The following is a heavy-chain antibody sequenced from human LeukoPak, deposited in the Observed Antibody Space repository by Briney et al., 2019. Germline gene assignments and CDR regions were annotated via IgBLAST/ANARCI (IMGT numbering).Heavy chain of an antibody. CDR3: ARRNRYSGSYGAFDI. CDR2: IYYSGST. CDR1: GGSISSSSYY. Sequence: PSETLSLTCTVSGGSISSSSYYWGWIRQPPGKGLEWIGSIYYSGSTYYNPSLKSRVTISVDTSKNQFSLKLSSVTAADTAVYYCARRNRYSGSYGAFDIWGQGTMVTVSS. D-gene: IGHD1-26*01. V-gene: IGHV4-39*01. J-gene: IGHJ3*02.